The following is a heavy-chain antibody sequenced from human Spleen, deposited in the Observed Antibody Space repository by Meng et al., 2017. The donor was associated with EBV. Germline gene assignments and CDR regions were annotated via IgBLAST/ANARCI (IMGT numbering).Heavy chain of an antibody. CDR2: IIPMFRTP. CDR1: CYRFSNYG. Sequence: LKSGSAVKKPGPALMVSCKAACYRFSNYGISLVRQAPGQGLEWMGGIIPMFRTPNYAPIFQGRVTITADTSTNTAYMELSGLRSEDTAVYYCAKDGDDTSAHGYWGQGTLVTVSS. CDR3: AKDGDDTSAHGY. J-gene: IGHJ4*02. V-gene: IGHV1-69*06. D-gene: IGHD2-2*01.